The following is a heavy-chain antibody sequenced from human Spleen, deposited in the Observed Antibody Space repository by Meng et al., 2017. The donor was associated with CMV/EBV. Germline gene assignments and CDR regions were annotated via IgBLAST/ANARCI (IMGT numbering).Heavy chain of an antibody. J-gene: IGHJ3*02. Sequence: GGYLRLSCAASGFTFSDHYMDWVRQAPGKGLEWVGRSRDKANSYTTEYAASVKGRFTISRDDSKNSLYLQMNSLKTEDTAVYYCTRVTVAGDAFDIRGQGTMVTVSS. V-gene: IGHV3-72*01. CDR1: GFTFSDHY. D-gene: IGHD4-11*01. CDR3: TRVTVAGDAFDI. CDR2: SRDKANSYTT.